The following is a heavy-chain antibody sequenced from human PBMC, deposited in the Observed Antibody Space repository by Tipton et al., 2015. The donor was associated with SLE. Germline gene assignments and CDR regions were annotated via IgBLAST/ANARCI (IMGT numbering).Heavy chain of an antibody. CDR3: AKEYDSWYYFDY. Sequence: SLRLSCAASGFTFSSYGMHWVRQAPGKGLEWVAFIRYDGSNKYYADSVKGRFTISRDNSKNTLYLQMNSLRAEDTAVYYCAKEYDSWYYFDYWGQGTLVTVSS. V-gene: IGHV3-30*02. CDR2: IRYDGSNK. D-gene: IGHD3-22*01. J-gene: IGHJ4*02. CDR1: GFTFSSYG.